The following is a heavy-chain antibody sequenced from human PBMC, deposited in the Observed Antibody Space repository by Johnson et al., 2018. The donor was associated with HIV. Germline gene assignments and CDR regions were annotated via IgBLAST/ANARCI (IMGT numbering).Heavy chain of an antibody. CDR1: GFTFKNAW. Sequence: VQLVESGGGVVRPGGSLTLSCVVSGFTFKNAWMHWVRQAPGKGLEWIGRIKSKYHDATTDYAAPVKGRFAISRDDSKNTVYLQMNSLKAEDSAVYYCTTGSCIDGVCYAFDVWGQGTMVTVSS. CDR3: TTGSCIDGVCYAFDV. V-gene: IGHV3-15*01. J-gene: IGHJ3*01. CDR2: IKSKYHDATT. D-gene: IGHD2-8*01.